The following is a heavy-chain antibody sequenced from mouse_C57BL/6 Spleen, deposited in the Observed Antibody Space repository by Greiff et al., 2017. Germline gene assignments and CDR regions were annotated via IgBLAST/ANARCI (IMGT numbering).Heavy chain of an antibody. CDR1: GYTFTSYW. J-gene: IGHJ4*01. CDR2: IDPSDSYT. V-gene: IGHV1-69*01. CDR3: ARAEGPDYGYAMDY. D-gene: IGHD2-4*01. Sequence: QVQLQQPGAELVMPGASVKLSCKASGYTFTSYWMHWVKQRPGQGLEWIGEIDPSDSYTNYNQKCKGKATLTVDKSSSTAYMQLSSLTSEDSAVYYCARAEGPDYGYAMDYWGQGTSVTVSS.